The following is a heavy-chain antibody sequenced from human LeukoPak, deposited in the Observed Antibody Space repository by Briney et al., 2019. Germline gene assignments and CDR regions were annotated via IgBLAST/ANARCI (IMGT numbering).Heavy chain of an antibody. V-gene: IGHV4-59*12. D-gene: IGHD7-27*01. CDR2: IYYSGTT. Sequence: SETLSLTCTVSGGSISSYYWSWIRQPPGKGLEWIGYIYYSGTTNYNPSLKSRVTISVDTSKNQFSLQLNSVTPEDTAVYYCARVGDPPLTGDNYFDYWGQGTLVTVSS. CDR1: GGSISSYY. J-gene: IGHJ4*02. CDR3: ARVGDPPLTGDNYFDY.